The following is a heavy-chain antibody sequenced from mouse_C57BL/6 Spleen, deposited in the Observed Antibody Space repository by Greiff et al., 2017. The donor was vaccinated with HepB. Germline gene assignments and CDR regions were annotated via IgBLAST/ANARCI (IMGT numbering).Heavy chain of an antibody. D-gene: IGHD1-1*02. J-gene: IGHJ3*01. Sequence: QVQLKQPGAELVRPGSSVKLSCKASGYTFTSYWMHWVKQRPGQGLEWIGDIYPGSGSTNYNEKFKSKATLTVDTSSSTAYMQLSSLTSEDSAVYYCARREDYGSWFAYWGQGTLVTVSA. CDR1: GYTFTSYW. CDR3: ARREDYGSWFAY. CDR2: IYPGSGST. V-gene: IGHV1-55*01.